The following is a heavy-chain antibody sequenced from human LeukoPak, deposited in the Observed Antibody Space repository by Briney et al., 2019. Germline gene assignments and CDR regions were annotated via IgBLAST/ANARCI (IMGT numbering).Heavy chain of an antibody. Sequence: SVKVSCKASGGTFISYAISWVRQAPGQGLEWMGGIIPIFGTANYAQKFQGRVTITADESTSTAYMELSSLRSEDTAVYYCARSTSIVVVPAVPSYYFDYWGQGTLVTVSS. CDR3: ARSTSIVVVPAVPSYYFDY. J-gene: IGHJ4*02. D-gene: IGHD2-2*01. CDR1: GGTFISYA. V-gene: IGHV1-69*13. CDR2: IIPIFGTA.